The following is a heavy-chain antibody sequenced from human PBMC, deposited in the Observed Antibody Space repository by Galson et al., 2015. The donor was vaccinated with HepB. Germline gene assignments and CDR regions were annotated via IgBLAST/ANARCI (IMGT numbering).Heavy chain of an antibody. CDR2: ISSSGSTI. Sequence: SLRLSCAASGFTLNTNEMSWVRQAPGKGLEWISYISSSGSTIYYADSVKGRFTISRDTAKNSVYLQLNSLRAEDTAVYYCARGWGATWGQGTLVTVSS. CDR1: GFTLNTNE. V-gene: IGHV3-48*03. D-gene: IGHD3-16*01. J-gene: IGHJ4*02. CDR3: ARGWGAT.